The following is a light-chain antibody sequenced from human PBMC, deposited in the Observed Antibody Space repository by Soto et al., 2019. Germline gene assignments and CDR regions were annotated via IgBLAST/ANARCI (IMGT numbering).Light chain of an antibody. CDR1: QSVSTY. V-gene: IGKV3-11*01. CDR3: QQRSNWPPT. J-gene: IGKJ4*01. CDR2: DTS. Sequence: DIVLTQSPATLSLSPGERATLSCRASQSVSTYLAWYQQKPGQAPRLLIHDTSNRATGIPARFSGSGSGTDFILTISSLETEDFAVYYCQQRSNWPPTFGRGTKVEIK.